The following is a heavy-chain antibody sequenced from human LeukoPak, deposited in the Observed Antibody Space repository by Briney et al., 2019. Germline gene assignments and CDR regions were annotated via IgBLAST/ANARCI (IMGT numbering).Heavy chain of an antibody. Sequence: GSLRLSCAASGFTFSSYGMHWVRQAPGKGLEWVAFIRYDGSNKYYADSVKGRFTISRDNSKNTLYLQMNSLRAEDTAVYYCAKGGARELLVDAFDLWGQGTMVTVSS. D-gene: IGHD1-26*01. CDR2: IRYDGSNK. J-gene: IGHJ3*01. CDR1: GFTFSSYG. CDR3: AKGGARELLVDAFDL. V-gene: IGHV3-30*02.